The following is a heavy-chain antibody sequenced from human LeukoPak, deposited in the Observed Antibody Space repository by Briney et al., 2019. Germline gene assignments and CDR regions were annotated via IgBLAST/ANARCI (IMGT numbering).Heavy chain of an antibody. V-gene: IGHV4-39*01. Sequence: PSETLSLTCTVSGGSISNYYWGWIRQPPGKGLEWIGSIYYSGSTYYNPSLKSRVTISVDTSKNQFSLKLSSVTAADTAVYYCARHFRRSVVTIDYWGRGTLVTVSS. CDR1: GGSISNYY. CDR3: ARHFRRSVVTIDY. D-gene: IGHD4-23*01. J-gene: IGHJ4*02. CDR2: IYYSGST.